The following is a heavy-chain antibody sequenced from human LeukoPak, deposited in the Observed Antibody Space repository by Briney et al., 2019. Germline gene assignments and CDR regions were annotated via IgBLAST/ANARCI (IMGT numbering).Heavy chain of an antibody. D-gene: IGHD3-9*01. V-gene: IGHV4-39*01. CDR2: IYYSGST. J-gene: IGHJ4*02. Sequence: PSETLSLTCTVSGGSISSNNYYWGWIRQPPGKGLEWIGSIYYSGSTYYNPSLKGRVTISVDTSKNQFSLKLSSVTAADTAVYYCARGLRYFDWYFSDWGQGTLVTVSS. CDR1: GGSISSNNYY. CDR3: ARGLRYFDWYFSD.